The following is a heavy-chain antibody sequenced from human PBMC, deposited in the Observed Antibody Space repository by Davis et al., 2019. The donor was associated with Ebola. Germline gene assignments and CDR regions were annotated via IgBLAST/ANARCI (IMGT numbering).Heavy chain of an antibody. CDR3: AIGWGRRGFDI. V-gene: IGHV6-1*01. J-gene: IGHJ3*02. D-gene: IGHD1-26*01. Sequence: HSQTLSLTCAISGDSVSGGSGAWNWIRQSPSRGLESLGRTYYTSKWFNHYAESVKSRITINPDTSKNQFSLQLNSVTPEDTAVYYCAIGWGRRGFDIWGQETMVTVSS. CDR2: TYYTSKWFN. CDR1: GDSVSGGSGA.